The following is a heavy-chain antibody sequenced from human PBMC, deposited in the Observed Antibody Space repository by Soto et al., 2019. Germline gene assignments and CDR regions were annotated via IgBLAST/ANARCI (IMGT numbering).Heavy chain of an antibody. CDR2: ISTHNGNT. CDR1: GYTFIHYG. J-gene: IGHJ5*02. V-gene: IGHV1-18*01. CDR3: VRDEISSAGLDP. Sequence: QVQLVQSGAEVKKPGASVKVSCKASGYTFIHYGISWVRQAPGQGLEWMGWISTHNGNTYYAQNFQGRVTMTSDTPTSTAYMELRSLRSDDTAFYYCVRDEISSAGLDPWGQGTLVTVSS.